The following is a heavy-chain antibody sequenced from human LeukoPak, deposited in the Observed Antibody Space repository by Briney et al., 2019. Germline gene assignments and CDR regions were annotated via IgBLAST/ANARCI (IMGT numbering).Heavy chain of an antibody. CDR2: IYWDDHK. D-gene: IGHD3-22*01. CDR3: AHTNYYDGDGYYFLNY. Sequence: KESAPTPVKPTQTLTLTCNFSGFSLRTTGVGVAWIRQPPTTALEWLALIYWDDHKHYSPSLKTRLTITKDTSKNQVVLTMTNLDPVDTGTYYCAHTNYYDGDGYYFLNYWGQGTLVTVSS. J-gene: IGHJ4*02. CDR1: GFSLRTTGVG. V-gene: IGHV2-5*02.